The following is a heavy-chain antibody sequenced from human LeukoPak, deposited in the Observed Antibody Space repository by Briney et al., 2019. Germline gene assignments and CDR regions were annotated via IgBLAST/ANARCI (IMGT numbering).Heavy chain of an antibody. CDR3: ARHMTTVTTFYYYYYYGMDV. V-gene: IGHV4-59*08. CDR1: GGSISSYY. CDR2: IYYSGST. J-gene: IGHJ6*02. D-gene: IGHD4-11*01. Sequence: PSETLSLTCTVSGGSISSYYWSWIRQPPGKGLEWIGYIYYSGSTNYNPSPKSRVTISVDTSKNQFSLKLSSVTAADTAVYYCARHMTTVTTFYYYYYYGMDVWGQGTTVTVSS.